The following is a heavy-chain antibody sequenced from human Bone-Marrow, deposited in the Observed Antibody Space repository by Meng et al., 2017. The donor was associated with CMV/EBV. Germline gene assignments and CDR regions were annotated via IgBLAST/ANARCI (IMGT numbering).Heavy chain of an antibody. D-gene: IGHD3-3*01. Sequence: SVKVSCKASGGTFSSYAISWVRQAPGQGLEWMGGIIPIFGTANYAQKFQGRVTITTDESTSTAYMELSSLRSEDTAVYYCARDEEIFGVVGPFDPWGQVNLVTVAS. CDR1: GGTFSSYA. CDR2: IIPIFGTA. CDR3: ARDEEIFGVVGPFDP. V-gene: IGHV1-69*05. J-gene: IGHJ5*02.